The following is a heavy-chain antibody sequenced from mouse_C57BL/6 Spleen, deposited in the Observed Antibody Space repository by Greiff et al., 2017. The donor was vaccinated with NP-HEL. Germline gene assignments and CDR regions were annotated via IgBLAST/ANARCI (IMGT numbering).Heavy chain of an antibody. CDR1: GYSITSGYD. D-gene: IGHD2-4*01. CDR3: ARGRDDYDAGYFDV. CDR2: ISYSGST. Sequence: EVKLMESGPGMVKPSQSLSLTCTVTGYSITSGYDWHWIRHFPGNNLEWMGYISYSGSTNYNPSLKSRISITHDTSKNHFFLKLNSVTTEDTATYYCARGRDDYDAGYFDVWGTGTTVTVSS. V-gene: IGHV3-1*01. J-gene: IGHJ1*03.